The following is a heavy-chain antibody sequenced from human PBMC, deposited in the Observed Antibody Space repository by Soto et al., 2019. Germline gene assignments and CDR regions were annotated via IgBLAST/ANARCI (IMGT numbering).Heavy chain of an antibody. CDR3: ARSARGNWNRAYNWFDP. J-gene: IGHJ5*02. Sequence: ASVKVSCKASGYTFTGYYMHWVRQAPGQGLEWMGWINPNSGGTNYAQKFQGWVTMTRDTSISTAYMELSRLRSDDTAVYYCARSARGNWNRAYNWFDPWGQGTLVPVSS. CDR1: GYTFTGYY. V-gene: IGHV1-2*04. D-gene: IGHD1-1*01. CDR2: INPNSGGT.